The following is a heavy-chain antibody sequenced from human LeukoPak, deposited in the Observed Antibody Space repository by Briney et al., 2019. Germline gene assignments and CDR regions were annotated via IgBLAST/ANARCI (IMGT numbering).Heavy chain of an antibody. J-gene: IGHJ4*02. V-gene: IGHV3-15*01. CDR3: TTVPYYYDNSGYYHGVFDY. Sequence: PGGSLRLSCAASGFTFSNAWMTWVRQAPGKGLEWVGRIKSKTDGGTTDYAAPVKGRFTISKDDSKNTLYLQMNSLKTEDTAVYYCTTVPYYYDNSGYYHGVFDYWGQGTLVTVSS. CDR2: IKSKTDGGTT. D-gene: IGHD3-22*01. CDR1: GFTFSNAW.